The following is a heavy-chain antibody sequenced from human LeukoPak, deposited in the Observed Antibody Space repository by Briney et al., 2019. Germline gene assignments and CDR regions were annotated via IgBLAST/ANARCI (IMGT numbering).Heavy chain of an antibody. D-gene: IGHD2-2*01. CDR3: ARWGCTSTICRYYYYMDV. CDR2: MNPNSGNT. CDR1: VYTFTLYD. V-gene: IGHV1-8*01. Sequence: ASVKVSFKASVYTFTLYDSNCVRQATGQGLEWMGWMNPNSGNTGYAQRFQGRVTMTRNTSISTAYMELSSLRSEDTAVYYCARWGCTSTICRYYYYMDVWGKGTPVTVSS. J-gene: IGHJ6*03.